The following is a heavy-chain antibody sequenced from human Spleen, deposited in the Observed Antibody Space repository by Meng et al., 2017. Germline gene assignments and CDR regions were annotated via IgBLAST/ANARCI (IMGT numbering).Heavy chain of an antibody. CDR3: AKAPLHDSGWSRILDS. D-gene: IGHD6-19*01. CDR2: ISYHGGNQ. V-gene: IGHV3-30*18. Sequence: GESLKISCAASGFTFSSNGMHWVRQAPGKGLEWVAVISYHGGNQFYADSVKGRFTISRDNSENTVSLQMNCLRAEDTAVYYCAKAPLHDSGWSRILDSWGQGTLVTVSS. CDR1: GFTFSSNG. J-gene: IGHJ4*02.